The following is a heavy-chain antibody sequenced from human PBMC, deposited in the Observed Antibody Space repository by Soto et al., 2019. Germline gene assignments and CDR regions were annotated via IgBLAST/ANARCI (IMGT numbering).Heavy chain of an antibody. CDR2: FNGYNGKI. CDR3: ARTRANGYFDF. V-gene: IGHV1-18*03. CDR1: GYRFFDYG. Sequence: VASVKVSCKASGYRFFDYGISWVRQAPAQGLEWMGWFNGYNGKINYAQKFQGRVTLTTDTSTSTVYMELRSLRSDDMAVYYCARTRANGYFDFWGQGTVVTVSS. D-gene: IGHD3-22*01. J-gene: IGHJ4*02.